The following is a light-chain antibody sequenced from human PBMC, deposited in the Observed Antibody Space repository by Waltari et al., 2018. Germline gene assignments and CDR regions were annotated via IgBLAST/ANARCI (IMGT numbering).Light chain of an antibody. Sequence: QSALTQPASVSGSPGQSITISCTGGSNDVGSYIYVSWYQQHPTKAPKLIIYDVSHRPSGVSNRFSVSKSGNTASLTISGLQAEDEADYYCCSYTSSTTRVFGTGTKVTVL. J-gene: IGLJ1*01. V-gene: IGLV2-14*03. CDR2: DVS. CDR3: CSYTSSTTRV. CDR1: SNDVGSYIY.